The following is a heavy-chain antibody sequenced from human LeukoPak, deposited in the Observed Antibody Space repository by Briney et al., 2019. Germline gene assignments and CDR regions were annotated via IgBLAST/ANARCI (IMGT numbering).Heavy chain of an antibody. V-gene: IGHV3-48*03. CDR3: ARASGVGFDY. CDR2: ISSSGSTI. D-gene: IGHD3-10*01. J-gene: IGHJ4*02. CDR1: GFTFSSYE. Sequence: PGGSLRLSCAASGFTFSSYEMKWVRQAPGRGLEWVSYISSSGSTIYYADSVKGRFTISRDNAKNSLYLQMNSLRAEDTAVYYCARASGVGFDYWGQGTLVTVSS.